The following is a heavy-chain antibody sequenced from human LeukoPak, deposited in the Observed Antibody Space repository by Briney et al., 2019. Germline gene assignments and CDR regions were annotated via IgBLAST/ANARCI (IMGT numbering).Heavy chain of an antibody. CDR3: ARGRPHGNDY. V-gene: IGHV3-74*01. Sequence: PGGSLRLSCAASGFTFSSYWMNWVRQAPGKGLVWVSRIASDGSSTTYADSVKGRFSISRDNAKNTLRLQMNSLRVEDTAVYYCARGRPHGNDYWGQGTLVTVSS. CDR1: GFTFSSYW. CDR2: IASDGSST. J-gene: IGHJ4*02. D-gene: IGHD4-23*01.